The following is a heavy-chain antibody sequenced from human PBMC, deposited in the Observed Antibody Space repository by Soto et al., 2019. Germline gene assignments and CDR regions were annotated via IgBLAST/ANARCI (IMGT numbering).Heavy chain of an antibody. CDR1: GFTFSSYS. CDR2: ISSSSSYI. V-gene: IGHV3-21*01. Sequence: EVQLVESGGGLVQPGGSLRLSCAASGFTFSSYSMNWVRQAPGKGLEWVSSISSSSSYIYYAVSVKGRFTISRDNAKNSLYLQMNSLRAEDTAVYYCASSIAGNSYWGQGTLVTVSS. CDR3: ASSIAGNSY. J-gene: IGHJ4*02. D-gene: IGHD6-13*01.